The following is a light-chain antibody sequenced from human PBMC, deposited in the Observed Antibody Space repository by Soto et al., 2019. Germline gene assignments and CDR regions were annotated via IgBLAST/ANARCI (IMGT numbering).Light chain of an antibody. Sequence: EIVFTHSPATLSLSPGERATLSCIASQSVSSYLAWYQQKPGQAPRLLIYDASNRATGIPARFSGSGSGTDFTLTISSLEPEDFAVYYCQQRSNWPPITFGQGTRLEIK. CDR3: QQRSNWPPIT. CDR1: QSVSSY. J-gene: IGKJ5*01. CDR2: DAS. V-gene: IGKV3-11*01.